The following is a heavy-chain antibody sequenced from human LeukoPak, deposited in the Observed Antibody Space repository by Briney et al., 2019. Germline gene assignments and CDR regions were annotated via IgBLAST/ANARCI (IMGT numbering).Heavy chain of an antibody. D-gene: IGHD3-3*02. CDR3: AAFSHKGV. V-gene: IGHV3-66*01. Sequence: GGSLRLSCAASGFTVSSNYMSWVRQAPGKGLEWVSVIYTGVSTYYADSVRGRFTISRDSSKNTLYLQLNSLRAEDTAVYYCAAFSHKGVWGRGTTVTVSS. J-gene: IGHJ6*02. CDR1: GFTVSSNY. CDR2: IYTGVST.